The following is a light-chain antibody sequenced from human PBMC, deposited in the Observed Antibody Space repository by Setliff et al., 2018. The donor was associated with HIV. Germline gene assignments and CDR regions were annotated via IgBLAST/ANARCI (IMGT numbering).Light chain of an antibody. CDR3: SSYTNSITPYV. V-gene: IGLV2-14*01. J-gene: IGLJ1*01. Sequence: QSVLTQPASVSGSPGQSITISCTGTSSDVGGYNYVSWYQQHPGKAPKLMIYEVSNRPSGVSNRSSGSKSGNTASLTISGLQAEDEADYYCSSYTNSITPYVFGSGTKVTVL. CDR1: SSDVGGYNY. CDR2: EVS.